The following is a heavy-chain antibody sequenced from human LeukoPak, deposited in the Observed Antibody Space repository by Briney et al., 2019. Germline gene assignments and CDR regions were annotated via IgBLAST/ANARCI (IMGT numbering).Heavy chain of an antibody. Sequence: ASVRVSCKTSGYTFSSYGISWVRQAPGQGLEWMGWISGHSGNTNYAQKFQGRVTVTTDTSTTTAYMELRSLRFDNTAIYYCARDWEIGLFGYFDYWGQGTLVTVSS. D-gene: IGHD1-26*01. V-gene: IGHV1-18*01. CDR2: ISGHSGNT. CDR3: ARDWEIGLFGYFDY. J-gene: IGHJ4*02. CDR1: GYTFSSYG.